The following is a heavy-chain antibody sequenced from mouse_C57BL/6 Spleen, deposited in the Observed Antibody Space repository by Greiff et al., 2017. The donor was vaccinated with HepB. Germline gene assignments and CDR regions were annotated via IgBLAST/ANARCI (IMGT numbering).Heavy chain of an antibody. J-gene: IGHJ3*01. CDR3: TREGLGLGQLFAY. D-gene: IGHD4-1*01. Sequence: VQLQQSGTVLARPGASVKMSCKTSGYTFTSYWMHWVKQRPGQGLEWIGAIYPGNSDTSYNQKFKGKAKLTAVTSASTAYMELSSLTNEDSAVYYCTREGLGLGQLFAYWGQGTLVTVSA. V-gene: IGHV1-5*01. CDR2: IYPGNSDT. CDR1: GYTFTSYW.